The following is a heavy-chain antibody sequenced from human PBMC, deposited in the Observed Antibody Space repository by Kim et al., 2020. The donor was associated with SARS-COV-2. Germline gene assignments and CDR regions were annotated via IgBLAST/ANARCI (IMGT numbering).Heavy chain of an antibody. D-gene: IGHD5-18*01. CDR1: GFTFGDYT. CDR3: AKDMRGFAYGVFDS. Sequence: GGSLRLSCAASGFTFGDYTMHWIRQVPGKGLEWVALIRWNGANRYFADSVEGRFTVSRDDSKSSLYLEMNSLRAEDTALYYCAKDMRGFAYGVFDSWGQGTLVTVSS. CDR2: IRWNGANR. J-gene: IGHJ4*02. V-gene: IGHV3-43*01.